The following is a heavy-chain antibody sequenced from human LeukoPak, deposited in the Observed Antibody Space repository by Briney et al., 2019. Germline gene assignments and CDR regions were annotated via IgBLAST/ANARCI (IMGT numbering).Heavy chain of an antibody. CDR1: GGSISSSDYY. D-gene: IGHD1-26*01. CDR3: ARGVDIAGGYFDY. J-gene: IGHJ4*02. Sequence: SETLSLTCTVSGGSISSSDYYWSWIRQPPGKGLGGIGYIYYSGSTYYNPSLKSRVTISVDTSKNQFSLKLSSVTAADTAVYYCARGVDIAGGYFDYWGQGTLVTVSS. V-gene: IGHV4-30-4*08. CDR2: IYYSGST.